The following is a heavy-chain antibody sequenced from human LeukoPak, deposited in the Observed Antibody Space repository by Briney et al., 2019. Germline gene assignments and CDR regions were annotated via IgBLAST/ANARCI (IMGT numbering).Heavy chain of an antibody. V-gene: IGHV4-59*08. Sequence: SETLSLTCTVSAGSISSYYWGWIRQPPGKGLEWIGSTYSSGNTNDNPSLKSRLTISVNTSKNQFSLKLTSVTAADTAMYYCARGGVVVQDAFDIWGQGTMVTVSS. CDR2: TYSSGNT. D-gene: IGHD1-1*01. CDR3: ARGGVVVQDAFDI. J-gene: IGHJ3*02. CDR1: AGSISSYY.